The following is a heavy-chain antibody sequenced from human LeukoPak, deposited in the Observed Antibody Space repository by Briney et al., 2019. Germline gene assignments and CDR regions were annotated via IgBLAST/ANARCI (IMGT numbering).Heavy chain of an antibody. V-gene: IGHV4-4*07. CDR1: GGSISSYY. J-gene: IGHJ4*02. CDR2: IYTSGST. Sequence: KPSETLSLTCTVSGGSISSYYWSWIRQPAGKGLEWIGRIYTSGSTNYNPSLKSRVTMSVDTSKNQFSLKLSSVTAADTAVYYCARDERDYGDYGRFDYWGQGTLVTVSS. CDR3: ARDERDYGDYGRFDY. D-gene: IGHD4-17*01.